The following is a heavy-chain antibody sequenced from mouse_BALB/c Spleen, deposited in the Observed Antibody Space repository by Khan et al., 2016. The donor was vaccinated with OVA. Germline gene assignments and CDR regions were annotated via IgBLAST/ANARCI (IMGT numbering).Heavy chain of an antibody. CDR2: IDPENGNS. J-gene: IGHJ3*01. Sequence: VQLQQSGAELVRPGALVKLSCKASGFNIKDYYMHWVNQRPEQGLEWIGWIDPENGNSMYDPKFQGKSSITAETSSNTAYLQLSSLTSEDTAVYDCARRGYGNYWFAYWGQGTLVTVSA. CDR3: ARRGYGNYWFAY. CDR1: GFNIKDYY. V-gene: IGHV14-1*02. D-gene: IGHD2-1*01.